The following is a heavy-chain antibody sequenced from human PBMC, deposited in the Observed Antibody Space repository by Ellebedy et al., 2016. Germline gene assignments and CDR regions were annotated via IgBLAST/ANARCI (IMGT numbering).Heavy chain of an antibody. J-gene: IGHJ4*02. Sequence: GESLKISCATSGFTFGGYGIHWVRQAPGNGLEWVAVIWYDGTSKYYADSVKGRFSISRDNSKNTVDLQMNSLRVEDTAVYYCARDQGYSSSWLTDWGQGALVTVSS. CDR2: IWYDGTSK. D-gene: IGHD6-13*01. CDR3: ARDQGYSSSWLTD. CDR1: GFTFGGYG. V-gene: IGHV3-33*01.